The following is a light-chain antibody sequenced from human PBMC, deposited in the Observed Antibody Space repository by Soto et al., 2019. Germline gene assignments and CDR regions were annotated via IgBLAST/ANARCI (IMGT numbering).Light chain of an antibody. CDR2: YDS. CDR3: QVWDSSSDPWV. CDR1: NIGSKS. J-gene: IGLJ3*02. V-gene: IGLV3-21*04. Sequence: SYELTQPPSVSVAPGKTARITCGGNNIGSKSVHWYQQKPGQAPVLVIYYDSDRPSGIPERFSGSNSGNTATLTISRVEAGDEVDYYCQVWDSSSDPWVFGGGTNLTVL.